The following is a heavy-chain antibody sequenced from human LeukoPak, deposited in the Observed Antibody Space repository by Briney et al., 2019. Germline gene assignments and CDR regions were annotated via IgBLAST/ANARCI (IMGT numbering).Heavy chain of an antibody. CDR3: NWFDP. CDR2: IKPDGSEK. J-gene: IGHJ5*02. Sequence: GGSLKLACTASGFAITTSWMTWVRQAPGKGLEWVANIKPDGSEKYYLDSVRGRFTVSRDNVKNPLYYCAIDPTTPPQVPPAINWFDPWGQGTLVTVSS. D-gene: IGHD2-2*01. V-gene: IGHV3-7*02. CDR1: GFAITTSW.